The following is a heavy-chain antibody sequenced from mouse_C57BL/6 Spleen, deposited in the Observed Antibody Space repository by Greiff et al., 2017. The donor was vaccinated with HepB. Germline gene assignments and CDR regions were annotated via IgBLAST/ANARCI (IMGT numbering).Heavy chain of an antibody. CDR3: AMGEYYGSSPWLSY. Sequence: EVNVVESEGGLVQPGSSMKLSCTASGFTFSDYYMAWVRQVPEKGLEWVANINYDGSSTYYLDSLKSRFIISRDNAKNILYLQMSSLKSEDTATYYCAMGEYYGSSPWLSYWGQGTLVTVSA. J-gene: IGHJ3*01. CDR1: GFTFSDYY. CDR2: INYDGSST. V-gene: IGHV5-16*01. D-gene: IGHD1-1*01.